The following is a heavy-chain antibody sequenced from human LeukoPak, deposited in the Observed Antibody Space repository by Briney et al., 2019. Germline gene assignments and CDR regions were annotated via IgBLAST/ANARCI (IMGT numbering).Heavy chain of an antibody. J-gene: IGHJ2*01. D-gene: IGHD3-22*01. CDR1: GGSISSYY. CDR2: IYYSGST. Sequence: SETLTLTCTVPGGSISSYYWSWIRQPPGKGLEWIGYIYYSGSTNYNPSLKSRVTISVDTSKNQFSLKLSSVTAADTAVYYCARDSFYDSSGYYGWYFDLWGRGTLVTVSS. V-gene: IGHV4-59*12. CDR3: ARDSFYDSSGYYGWYFDL.